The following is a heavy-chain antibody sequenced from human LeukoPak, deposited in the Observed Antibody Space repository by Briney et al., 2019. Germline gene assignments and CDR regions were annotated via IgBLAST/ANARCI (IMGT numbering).Heavy chain of an antibody. CDR3: ARNSGYTPDFDY. D-gene: IGHD5-12*01. Sequence: TTGGSLRLSCAASGFTFSSYTMNWVRQAPGKGLEWVSSISSSSTYIYYVDSVKGRFTISRDNAKNSLYLQMNSLRAEDTAVYYCARNSGYTPDFDYWGQGTLVTVSS. CDR2: ISSSSTYI. CDR1: GFTFSSYT. V-gene: IGHV3-21*01. J-gene: IGHJ4*02.